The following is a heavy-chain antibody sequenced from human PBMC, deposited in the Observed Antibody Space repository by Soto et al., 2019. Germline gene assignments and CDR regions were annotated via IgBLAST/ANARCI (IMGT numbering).Heavy chain of an antibody. Sequence: KASETLSLTCAVSGASIGTNNWWSWVRQPPGKGLEWIGEVYHSGTTNCSPSLKSRVTISIDKSKNQFSLTLTSMTAADTALYYCAVPGRGDFDYWSQGTLVTVSS. V-gene: IGHV4-4*02. CDR1: GASIGTNNW. D-gene: IGHD5-12*01. J-gene: IGHJ4*02. CDR3: AVPGRGDFDY. CDR2: VYHSGTT.